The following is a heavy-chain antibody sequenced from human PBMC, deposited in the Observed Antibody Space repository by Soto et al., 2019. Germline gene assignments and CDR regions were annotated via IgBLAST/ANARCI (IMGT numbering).Heavy chain of an antibody. CDR3: TTDSRTHCDPFFDD. CDR2: IKSKTDEETI. V-gene: IGHV3-15*01. D-gene: IGHD2-21*01. CDR1: GFTFSKAW. J-gene: IGHJ4*02. Sequence: PGGSLRLSCAASGFTFSKAWMNWVRQAPGKGREWVGRIKSKTDEETIIYAAPMEGRITISRDDTKNTLYLQMNSLKTEDTAVYYCTTDSRTHCDPFFDDSGQGVLVTVSS.